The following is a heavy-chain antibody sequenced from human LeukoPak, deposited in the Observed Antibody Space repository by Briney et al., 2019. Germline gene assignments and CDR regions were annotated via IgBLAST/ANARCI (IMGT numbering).Heavy chain of an antibody. V-gene: IGHV1-18*01. CDR1: GYTFTSYD. CDR3: ARVDIVVVPAATEPFDY. CDR2: ISGYNGNT. J-gene: IGHJ4*02. D-gene: IGHD2-2*03. Sequence: ASVKVSCKASGYTFTSYDINWVRQAPGQGLEWMGWISGYNGNTNYAQKLQGRVTMTTDTSTSTVYLELRSLRSDDTAVYYCARVDIVVVPAATEPFDYWGQGTLVTVSS.